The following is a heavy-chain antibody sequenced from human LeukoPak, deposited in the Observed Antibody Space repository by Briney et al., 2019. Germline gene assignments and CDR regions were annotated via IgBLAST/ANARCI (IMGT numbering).Heavy chain of an antibody. CDR2: INSDGSST. J-gene: IGHJ6*03. Sequence: GRSLRLSCAASGFTFSSYWMHWVRQAPGKGLVWVSRINSDGSSTSYADSVKGRFTISRDNAKNSLYLQMNSLRAEDTAVYYCARDAVTYSYGYSPYYYYYMDVWGKGTTVTVSS. CDR3: ARDAVTYSYGYSPYYYYYMDV. V-gene: IGHV3-74*01. D-gene: IGHD5-18*01. CDR1: GFTFSSYW.